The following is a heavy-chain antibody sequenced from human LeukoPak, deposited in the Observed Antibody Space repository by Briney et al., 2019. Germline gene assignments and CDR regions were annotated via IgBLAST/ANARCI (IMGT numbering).Heavy chain of an antibody. CDR2: INPNSGGT. CDR3: ARGTEYYFDY. J-gene: IGHJ4*02. V-gene: IGHV1-2*06. CDR1: GYTFTGYY. D-gene: IGHD1-1*01. Sequence: GASVKVSCKASGYTFTGYYMHWVRQAPGQGLEWVGRINPNSGGTNYAQKLQGRVTMTRDTSISTAYMDLTRLRSDDTAVYYCARGTEYYFDYWGQGTLVTVSS.